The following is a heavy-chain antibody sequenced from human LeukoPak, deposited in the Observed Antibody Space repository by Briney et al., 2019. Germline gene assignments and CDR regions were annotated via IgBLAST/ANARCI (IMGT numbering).Heavy chain of an antibody. D-gene: IGHD1-26*01. V-gene: IGHV4-61*02. Sequence: SGTLSLTCTVSGGSISSGSYYWSWIRQPAGKGLEWIGRIYTSGSTNYNPSLKSRVTISVDTSKNQFSLKLSSVTAADTAVYYCARGSGSYLIYWGQGTLVTVSS. J-gene: IGHJ4*02. CDR3: ARGSGSYLIY. CDR2: IYTSGST. CDR1: GGSISSGSYY.